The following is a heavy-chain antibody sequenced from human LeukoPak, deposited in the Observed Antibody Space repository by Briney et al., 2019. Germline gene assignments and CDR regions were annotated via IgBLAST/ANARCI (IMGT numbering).Heavy chain of an antibody. CDR3: ATATIAAGSFPPFDY. J-gene: IGHJ4*02. CDR1: GYTFNNYD. CDR2: LSTYNGET. Sequence: ASVKVSCKASGYTFNNYDISWVRQAPGQGLEWMGWLSTYNGETKYAQKLQGRVTMTSDTSTSTAYMELRSLKSDDTAVYYCATATIAAGSFPPFDYWGQGILVTVSS. D-gene: IGHD6-13*01. V-gene: IGHV1-18*01.